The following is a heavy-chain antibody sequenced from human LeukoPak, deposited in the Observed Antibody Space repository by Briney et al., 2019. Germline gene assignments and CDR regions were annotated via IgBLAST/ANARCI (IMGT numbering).Heavy chain of an antibody. CDR2: ISGSGGST. CDR3: AIREMYSSGWCLGY. CDR1: GFTFNNYA. V-gene: IGHV3-23*01. Sequence: GGSLRLSCAASGFTFNNYAMSWVRQAPGKGLEWVSAISGSGGSTYYADSVKGRFTISRDNSKNTLYLQMNSLRAEDTALYYCAIREMYSSGWCLGYWGQGTLVTVSS. J-gene: IGHJ4*02. D-gene: IGHD6-19*01.